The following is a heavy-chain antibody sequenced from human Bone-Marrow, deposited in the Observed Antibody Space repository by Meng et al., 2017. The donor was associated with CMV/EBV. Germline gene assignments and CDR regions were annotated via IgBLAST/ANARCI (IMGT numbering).Heavy chain of an antibody. CDR3: ARELSIAAEKYYFDY. V-gene: IGHV4-59*01. Sequence: SETLSLTCTASGGSISSYYWSWIRQLPGKGLEWIGYIYYSGSTNYNPSLKSRVTISVDTSKNQFSLKLSSVTAADTAVYYCARELSIAAEKYYFDYWGQGTLVTVSS. D-gene: IGHD6-6*01. CDR2: IYYSGST. J-gene: IGHJ4*02. CDR1: GGSISSYY.